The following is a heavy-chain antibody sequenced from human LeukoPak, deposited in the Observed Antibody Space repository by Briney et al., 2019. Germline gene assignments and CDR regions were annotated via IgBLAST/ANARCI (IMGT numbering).Heavy chain of an antibody. CDR2: ISRSSSYI. V-gene: IGHV3-21*01. CDR1: GLTFSTYN. D-gene: IGHD5-12*01. J-gene: IGHJ6*02. CDR3: VRGDIVASTTNYGMDV. Sequence: GGSLRLSCAASGLTFSTYNMNWVRQAPGKGLEWVSFISRSSSYIYYADSVKGRFTISRDNAKNSLYLQMNSLRVEDTAVYYCVRGDIVASTTNYGMDVWGQGTTVTVSS.